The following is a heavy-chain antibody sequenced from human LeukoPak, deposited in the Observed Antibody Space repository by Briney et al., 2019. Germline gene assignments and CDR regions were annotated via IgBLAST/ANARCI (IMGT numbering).Heavy chain of an antibody. CDR3: ARDSRAGMDV. CDR1: GFSFSNFA. V-gene: IGHV3-30-3*01. Sequence: GRSLRLSCAASGFSFSNFARHWVRQAPGKGLEWVALTSYDGSNHFYTDSVKGRFTISRDNSKNMLYLQMNSLRAEDTAVYYCARDSRAGMDVWGQGTTVTVSS. CDR2: TSYDGSNH. J-gene: IGHJ6*02.